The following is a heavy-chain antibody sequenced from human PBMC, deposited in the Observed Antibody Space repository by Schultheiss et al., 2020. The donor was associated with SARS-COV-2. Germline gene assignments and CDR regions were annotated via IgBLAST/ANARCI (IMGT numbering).Heavy chain of an antibody. CDR1: GFTFSNAW. D-gene: IGHD6-25*01. V-gene: IGHV3-66*01. J-gene: IGHJ6*04. CDR3: ARGPGSL. CDR2: IYSGGST. Sequence: GGSLRLSCAASGFTFSNAWMSWVRQAPGKGLEWVSVIYSGGSTYYADSVKGRFTIFRDNSKSTLYLQMNSLRAGDTAVYYCARGPGSLWGKGTTVTVSS.